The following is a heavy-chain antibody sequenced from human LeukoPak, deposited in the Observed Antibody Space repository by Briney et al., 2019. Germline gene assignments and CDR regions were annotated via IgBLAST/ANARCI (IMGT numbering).Heavy chain of an antibody. J-gene: IGHJ4*02. Sequence: GGSLRLSCAASGFTVSSYWMSWVRQAPGKGLEWVANIKQDGSEKYYVDSVKGRFTISRDNAKNSLYLQMNSLRAEDTAVYYCARIKYSYGIDYWGQGTLVTVSS. CDR1: GFTVSSYW. CDR2: IKQDGSEK. D-gene: IGHD3-10*01. CDR3: ARIKYSYGIDY. V-gene: IGHV3-7*01.